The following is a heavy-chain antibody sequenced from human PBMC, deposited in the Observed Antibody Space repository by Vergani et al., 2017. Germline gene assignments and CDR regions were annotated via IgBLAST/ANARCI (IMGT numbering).Heavy chain of an antibody. D-gene: IGHD1-1*01. CDR2: ISAYNGNT. CDR1: GYTFTSYG. CDR3: SRGPPRTGVTVDYYYMDV. Sequence: QVQLVQSGAEVKQPGASVKVSCKASGYTFTSYGISWVRQAPGQGLEWMGWISAYNGNTNYAQKVQGRVTMTTDTSKSTAYMELSSLRSDDTAVYYCSRGPPRTGVTVDYYYMDVWGKGTTVTVSS. J-gene: IGHJ6*03. V-gene: IGHV1-18*01.